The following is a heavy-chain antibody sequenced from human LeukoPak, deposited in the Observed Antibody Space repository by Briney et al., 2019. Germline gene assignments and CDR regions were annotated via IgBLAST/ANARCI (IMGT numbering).Heavy chain of an antibody. V-gene: IGHV3-74*01. CDR1: GFILSSYW. D-gene: IGHD3-10*01. CDR2: IYTDGSST. Sequence: QTGGSLRLSCAASGFILSSYWMHWVRQVPGKGLVWVSVIYTDGSSTTYADSVKGRFTISRDNARNTLYLQMNSLRAEDTAVYYCARRREHGSGSDWLWGQGTLVTVSS. CDR3: ARRREHGSGSDWL. J-gene: IGHJ4*02.